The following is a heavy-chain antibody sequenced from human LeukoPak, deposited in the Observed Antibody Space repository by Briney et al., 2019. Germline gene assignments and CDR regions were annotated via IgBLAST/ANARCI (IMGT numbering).Heavy chain of an antibody. CDR3: ARDPSGYFNY. CDR1: GGSVSSGNYY. J-gene: IGHJ4*02. V-gene: IGHV4-61*01. CDR2: IYYSGDT. Sequence: SETLSLTCTVSGGSVSSGNYYWSWIRQPPGQGLEWIGYIYYSGDTNYNPSLKGRVTISVDTSKNQVSLKLSSVTAADTAVYYCARDPSGYFNYWGQGTLVTVSS. D-gene: IGHD3-22*01.